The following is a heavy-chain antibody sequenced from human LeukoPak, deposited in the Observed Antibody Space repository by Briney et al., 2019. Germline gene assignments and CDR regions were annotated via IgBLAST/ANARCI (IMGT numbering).Heavy chain of an antibody. CDR3: AKSRYNYGSSLDY. J-gene: IGHJ4*02. CDR1: GFTFSSYA. CDR2: ISAGGDNT. D-gene: IGHD5-18*01. V-gene: IGHV3-23*01. Sequence: PGGSLRLSCAASGFTFSSYAMSWVRQAPGKGLEWVSTISAGGDNTYYGDSVKGRFTISRDNSKNTLSLQMNSLRVEDTAVYYCAKSRYNYGSSLDYWGQGTLVTVSS.